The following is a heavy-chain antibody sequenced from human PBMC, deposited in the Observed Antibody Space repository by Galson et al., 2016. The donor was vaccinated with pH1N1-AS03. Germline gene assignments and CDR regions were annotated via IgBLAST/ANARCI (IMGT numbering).Heavy chain of an antibody. Sequence: SLRLSCAASGFSFSDFGMHWVRQAPGKGLEWMAVTSYDGNYKQYADFAKGRFTISRDNSKNTLYLQLNSLRPEDTAMYYCAKPGKAAADPYWFFDVWGRGTLVAVSS. CDR1: GFSFSDFG. J-gene: IGHJ2*01. V-gene: IGHV3-30*18. D-gene: IGHD6-13*01. CDR3: AKPGKAAADPYWFFDV. CDR2: TSYDGNYK.